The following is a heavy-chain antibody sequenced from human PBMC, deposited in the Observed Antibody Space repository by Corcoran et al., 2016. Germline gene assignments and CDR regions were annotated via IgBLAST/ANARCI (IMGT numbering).Heavy chain of an antibody. CDR1: GFTVSSNY. CDR2: IYSGGST. CDR3: ARSTIGRYSSGWYPWYFDL. V-gene: IGHV3-53*01. Sequence: EVQLVESGGGLIQPGGSLRLSCAASGFTVSSNYMSWVRQAPGKGLEWVSVIYSGGSTYYADSVKGRFTISRDNSKNTLYLQMNSLRAEDTAVYYWARSTIGRYSSGWYPWYFDLWGRGTLVTVSS. D-gene: IGHD6-19*01. J-gene: IGHJ2*01.